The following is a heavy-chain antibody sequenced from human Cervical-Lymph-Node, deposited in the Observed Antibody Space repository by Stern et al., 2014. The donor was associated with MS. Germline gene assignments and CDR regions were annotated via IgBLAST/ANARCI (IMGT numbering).Heavy chain of an antibody. J-gene: IGHJ6*02. CDR1: GFTFRNAW. CDR2: IKSKTDGGTT. Sequence: EVQLVESGGGLVKPGGSLRLSCAASGFTFRNAWMTGIRQAPGKGLEWVGRIKSKTDGGTTDYAAPVKGRFTISRDDSKNTLYLQMNSLKTEDTAVYYCTTLDRSYPYYYYGMDVWGQGTTVTVSS. D-gene: IGHD1-26*01. V-gene: IGHV3-15*01. CDR3: TTLDRSYPYYYYGMDV.